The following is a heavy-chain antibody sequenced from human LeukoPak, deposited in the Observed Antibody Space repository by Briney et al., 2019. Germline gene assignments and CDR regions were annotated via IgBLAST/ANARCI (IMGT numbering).Heavy chain of an antibody. D-gene: IGHD1-26*01. Sequence: GGSLRLSCATSGFTFDDYGMSWVRQAPGKELEWVSGINWNGGSTGYADSVKGRFTISRDNAKNSLYLQMNSLRAEDTALYYCARDMSGSYQYYFDYWGQGTLVTVSS. CDR2: INWNGGST. V-gene: IGHV3-20*04. J-gene: IGHJ4*02. CDR3: ARDMSGSYQYYFDY. CDR1: GFTFDDYG.